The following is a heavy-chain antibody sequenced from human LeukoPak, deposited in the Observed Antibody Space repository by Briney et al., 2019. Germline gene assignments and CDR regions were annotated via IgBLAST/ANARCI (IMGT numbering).Heavy chain of an antibody. CDR2: IYYSGST. V-gene: IGHV4-39*01. Sequence: SETLSLTCTVSGGSISSSSYYWGWIRQPPGKGLEWIGSIYYSGSTYYNPSLKSRVTISVDTSKNQFSLKLSSVTAADTAVYYCARHGSFRVGDGYNKYYFDYWGQGTLVTVSS. CDR1: GGSISSSSYY. CDR3: ARHGSFRVGDGYNKYYFDY. D-gene: IGHD5-24*01. J-gene: IGHJ4*02.